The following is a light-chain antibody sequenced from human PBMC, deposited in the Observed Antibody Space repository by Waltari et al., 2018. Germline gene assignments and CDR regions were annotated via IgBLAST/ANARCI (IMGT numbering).Light chain of an antibody. CDR3: HQYCSTPLT. CDR2: WAS. V-gene: IGKV4-1*01. J-gene: IGKJ1*01. CDR1: QSVIHSSNTRSH. Sequence: DIVMTQSPDSLAVSLGERATINCKSSQSVIHSSNTRSHVAWYQQTPVQPPKLLIYWASTRQPGVPDRFSGSVSGTDFTLTISTLQAEDVAVYYCHQYCSTPLTFGQGTKVDIK.